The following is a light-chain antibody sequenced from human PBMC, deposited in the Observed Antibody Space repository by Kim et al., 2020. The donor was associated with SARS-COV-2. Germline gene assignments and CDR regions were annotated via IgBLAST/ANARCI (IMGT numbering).Light chain of an antibody. J-gene: IGKJ1*01. CDR3: QHWT. CDR2: DAS. CDR1: QNINNW. Sequence: DIQMTQSPSTLSASVGDRVTITCRASQNINNWLAWYQQKPGEAPELLIFDASSLESGVPSRFSGSGSGTEFTLTISSLQPDDFATYYCQHWTFGQGTKVDI. V-gene: IGKV1-5*01.